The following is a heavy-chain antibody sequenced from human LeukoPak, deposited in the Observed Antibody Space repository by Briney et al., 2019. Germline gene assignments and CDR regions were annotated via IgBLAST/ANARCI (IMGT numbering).Heavy chain of an antibody. CDR3: ARDTSSDLNTPSSLFDY. Sequence: ASVRVSCKASGYTFTSYGISWVRQAPGQGLEWMGWISAYNGNTNYAQKFQGTVTMTTDTSTSTAYLELTSLRSDDTAVYYGARDTSSDLNTPSSLFDYWGQGALVTVSS. CDR2: ISAYNGNT. V-gene: IGHV1-18*01. CDR1: GYTFTSYG. D-gene: IGHD1/OR15-1a*01. J-gene: IGHJ4*02.